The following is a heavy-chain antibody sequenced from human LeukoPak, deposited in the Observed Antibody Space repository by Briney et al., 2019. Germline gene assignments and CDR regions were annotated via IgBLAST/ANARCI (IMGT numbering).Heavy chain of an antibody. CDR2: IYYSGST. Sequence: SETLSLTCTVSGGSISSGGYYWSWIRQHPGKGLEWIGYIYYSGSTYYNPSLKSRVTISVDTSKNQFSLKLSSVTAADTAVYYCARDRDGEYYYYYYGMDVWGQGTTVTVSS. CDR3: ARDRDGEYYYYYYGMDV. V-gene: IGHV4-31*03. CDR1: GGSISSGGYY. J-gene: IGHJ6*02. D-gene: IGHD5-24*01.